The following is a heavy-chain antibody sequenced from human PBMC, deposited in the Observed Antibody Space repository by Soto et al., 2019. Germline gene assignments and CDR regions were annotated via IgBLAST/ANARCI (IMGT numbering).Heavy chain of an antibody. J-gene: IGHJ5*02. CDR2: IYYSGST. Sequence: PSETLSLTCTVSGGSISSYYWSWIRQPPGKGLEWIGYIYYSGSTNYNPSLKSRVTISVDTSKNQFSLKLSSVTAADTAVYYCARSLGFGEYNNWFAPWGQGTLVTVSS. CDR1: GGSISSYY. D-gene: IGHD3-10*01. CDR3: ARSLGFGEYNNWFAP. V-gene: IGHV4-59*01.